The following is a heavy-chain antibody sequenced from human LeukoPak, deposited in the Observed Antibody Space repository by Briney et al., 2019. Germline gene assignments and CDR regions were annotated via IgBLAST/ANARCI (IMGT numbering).Heavy chain of an antibody. V-gene: IGHV3-74*01. J-gene: IGHJ4*02. Sequence: PGGSLRLSCAASGFSFSSYWMHWVRQAPGKGLVWVSRINSDGSSINYADSVKGRFTISRDNAKNTLYLQMNSLRAEDTAVYYCARDTSAERGQQLANWGQGTLVTVSS. CDR2: INSDGSSI. D-gene: IGHD6-13*01. CDR3: ARDTSAERGQQLAN. CDR1: GFSFSSYW.